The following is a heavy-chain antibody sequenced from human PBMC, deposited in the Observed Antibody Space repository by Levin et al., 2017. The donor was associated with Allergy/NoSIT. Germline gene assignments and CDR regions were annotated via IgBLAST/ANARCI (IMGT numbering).Heavy chain of an antibody. V-gene: IGHV3-30*03. Sequence: GGSLRLSCATSGFTFSNYVMHWVRQAPGKGLEWVAVISKDGSDKYYIDSLKGRFTISRDNSKNTLYLQMNDLRAEDTAVYYCARDFPAVGCVDYWGQGTLVTVSS. CDR3: ARDFPAVGCVDY. CDR2: ISKDGSDK. J-gene: IGHJ4*02. CDR1: GFTFSNYV. D-gene: IGHD1-26*01.